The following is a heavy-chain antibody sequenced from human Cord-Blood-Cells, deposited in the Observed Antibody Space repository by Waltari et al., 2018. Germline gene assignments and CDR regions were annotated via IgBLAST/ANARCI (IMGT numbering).Heavy chain of an antibody. CDR2: IAYDGSNK. D-gene: IGHD7-27*01. V-gene: IGHV3-30*18. CDR3: AKLSLTGAEYYFDY. CDR1: GFTFSRYG. Sequence: QVQLVVSGGGGVQPGRSLSPSCAASGFTFSRYGMHWVRQAPGKGLEWVAVIAYDGSNKYYADSVKGRFTISRDNSKNTLYLQMNSLRAEDTAVYYCAKLSLTGAEYYFDYWGQGTLVTVSS. J-gene: IGHJ4*02.